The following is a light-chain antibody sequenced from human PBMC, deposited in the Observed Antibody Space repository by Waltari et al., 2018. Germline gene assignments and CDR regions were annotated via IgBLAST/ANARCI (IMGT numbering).Light chain of an antibody. CDR2: EVS. CDR1: SSDVGVYNY. V-gene: IGLV2-14*01. CDR3: SSYTTTSTRVV. J-gene: IGLJ2*01. Sequence: QSALTHPASVSGSPGQSLSIYCTGSSSDVGVYNYVSWYQQHPGKAPKLLIYEVSYRPSGVSDRFSGSKSGNTASLTISGLQAEDEADYYCSSYTTTSTRVVFGGGTTVTVL.